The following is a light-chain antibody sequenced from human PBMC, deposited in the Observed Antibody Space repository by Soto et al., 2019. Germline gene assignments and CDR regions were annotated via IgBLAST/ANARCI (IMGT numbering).Light chain of an antibody. CDR1: QSVSSSY. J-gene: IGKJ2*01. V-gene: IGKV3-20*01. CDR2: GAS. Sequence: EIVLTQSPCTLSLSPGERATLSCRASQSVSSSYLAWYQQKPGQAPRLLIYGASSRATGIPDRFSGSGSGTEFTLTISRLEPEDFAVYYCQQYGSSPVTFGQGTKLEIK. CDR3: QQYGSSPVT.